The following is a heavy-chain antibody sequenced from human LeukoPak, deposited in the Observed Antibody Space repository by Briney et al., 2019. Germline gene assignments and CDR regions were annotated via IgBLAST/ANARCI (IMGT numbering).Heavy chain of an antibody. Sequence: GGSLRLSCAASGFTLSSYGIHWVRQAPGKGLEWVAVISYDGSNKYYADSVKGRFTISRDNSKNTLYLQMNSLRAEDTAVYYCAKALYYYYGMDVWGQGTTVTVSS. J-gene: IGHJ6*02. CDR2: ISYDGSNK. V-gene: IGHV3-30*18. CDR1: GFTLSSYG. CDR3: AKALYYYYGMDV.